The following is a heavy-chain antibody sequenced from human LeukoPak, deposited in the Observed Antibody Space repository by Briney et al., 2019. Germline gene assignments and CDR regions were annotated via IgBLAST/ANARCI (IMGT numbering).Heavy chain of an antibody. J-gene: IGHJ5*02. D-gene: IGHD2-15*01. CDR1: GFTFSNYW. CDR3: GRWRIPAPLDR. CDR2: IWQDGSDK. V-gene: IGHV3-7*01. Sequence: GGSLRLSCAASGFTFSNYWMSWVRQAPGKGLEWVANIWQDGSDKYYVDSVKGRFTISRDNAQHSLYLQMNSLRAEDSCVYYCGRWRIPAPLDRWGQGTLVPLSS.